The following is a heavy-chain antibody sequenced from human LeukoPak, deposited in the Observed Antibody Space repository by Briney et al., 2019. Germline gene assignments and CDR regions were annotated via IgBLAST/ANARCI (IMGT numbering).Heavy chain of an antibody. CDR3: ARGRSSYYEDYYFDY. J-gene: IGHJ4*02. CDR2: INHSGST. CDR1: GGSFSGYY. Sequence: SETPSLTCAVYGGSFSGYYWSWIRQPPGKGLEWIGEINHSGSTYYNPSLKSRVTISVDASKNQFSLKLSSVTAADTAVYYCARGRSSYYEDYYFDYWGQGTLVTVSS. D-gene: IGHD1-26*01. V-gene: IGHV4-34*01.